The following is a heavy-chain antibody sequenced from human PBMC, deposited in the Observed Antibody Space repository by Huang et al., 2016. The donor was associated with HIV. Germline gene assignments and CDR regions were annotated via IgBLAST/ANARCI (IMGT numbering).Heavy chain of an antibody. CDR1: GDSLSGFF. D-gene: IGHD2-2*01. V-gene: IGHV4-34*01. Sequence: QVRLDQWGAGLLKPSETLTLTCAVYGDSLSGFFWSWIRQSPGRGLEWIGEITQSGRTNDNPARKSRVTIAIDTSKKQFSLKLKSVTADDTSTYYCARGRGTSWSFFDTWGQGSFVTVSS. J-gene: IGHJ5*02. CDR3: ARGRGTSWSFFDT. CDR2: ITQSGRT.